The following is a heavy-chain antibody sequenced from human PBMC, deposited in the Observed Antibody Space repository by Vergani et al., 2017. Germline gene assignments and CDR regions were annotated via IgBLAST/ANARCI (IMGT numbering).Heavy chain of an antibody. D-gene: IGHD2-15*01. CDR1: GGSISSSSYY. J-gene: IGHJ5*02. Sequence: QLQLQESSPGLVKPSETLSLTCTVSGGSISSSSYYWGWIRQPPGKGLEWIGSIYYSGSTYYNPSLKRRVTISVDTSKNQFSLKLSSVTAADTAVYYCARGAYCSGGSCWFDPWGQGTLVTVSS. CDR2: IYYSGST. V-gene: IGHV4-39*07. CDR3: ARGAYCSGGSCWFDP.